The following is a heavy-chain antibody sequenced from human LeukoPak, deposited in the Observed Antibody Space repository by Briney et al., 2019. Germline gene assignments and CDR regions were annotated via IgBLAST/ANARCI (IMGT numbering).Heavy chain of an antibody. Sequence: GGSLRLSCAASGFTFSSYAMSWVRQAPGKGLEWVSAISGSGGSTYYADSVKGWFTISRDNSKNTLYLQMNSLRAEDTAVYYCAKRLWFGEFPTPFDYWGQGTLVTVSS. J-gene: IGHJ4*02. V-gene: IGHV3-23*01. D-gene: IGHD3-10*01. CDR1: GFTFSSYA. CDR3: AKRLWFGEFPTPFDY. CDR2: ISGSGGST.